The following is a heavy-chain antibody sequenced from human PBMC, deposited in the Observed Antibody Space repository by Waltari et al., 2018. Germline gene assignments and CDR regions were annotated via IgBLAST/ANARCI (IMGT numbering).Heavy chain of an antibody. Sequence: QVQLVESGGGVVQPGRSLRLSCAASGFTFSRSAMHWVRQAPGKGLEWVAVISYDGSNKYYADSVKGRFTISRDNSKNTLYLQMNSLRAEDTAVYYCARDQGYSGYDSAFDYWGQGTLVTVSS. V-gene: IGHV3-30*01. D-gene: IGHD5-12*01. CDR3: ARDQGYSGYDSAFDY. CDR1: GFTFSRSA. J-gene: IGHJ4*02. CDR2: ISYDGSNK.